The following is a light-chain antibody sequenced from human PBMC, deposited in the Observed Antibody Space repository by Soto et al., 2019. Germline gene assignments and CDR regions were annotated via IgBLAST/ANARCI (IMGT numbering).Light chain of an antibody. CDR2: DAS. CDR3: QQFNSAPRT. V-gene: IGKV1-5*01. CDR1: QSISIC. Sequence: DIQMTQSPSTLSASVVDRVKITFLAIQSISICLAWYQQKPGKAPKLLIYDASNLQTGVPSRFSGSGSGTEFTLTISSLQPEDFATYYCQQFNSAPRTCGQGTKGDIK. J-gene: IGKJ1*01.